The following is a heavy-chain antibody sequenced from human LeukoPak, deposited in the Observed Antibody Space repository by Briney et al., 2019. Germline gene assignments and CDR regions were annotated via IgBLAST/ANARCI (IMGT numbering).Heavy chain of an antibody. CDR3: VKDQAAAGSYGEFDY. D-gene: IGHD6-13*01. Sequence: GGSLRLSCAASGFTVSSNYMGWVRQAPGKGLEWVSVIYSGGSTYYADSVKGRFTISRDNSKNTLYLQMSSLRAEDTAVYYCVKDQAAAGSYGEFDYWGQGTLVTVSS. CDR1: GFTVSSNY. V-gene: IGHV3-53*05. J-gene: IGHJ4*02. CDR2: IYSGGST.